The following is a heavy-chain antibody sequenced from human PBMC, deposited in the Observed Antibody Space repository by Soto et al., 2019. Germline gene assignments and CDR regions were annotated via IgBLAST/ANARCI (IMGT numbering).Heavy chain of an antibody. J-gene: IGHJ4*02. CDR1: GFSLSTSGVG. D-gene: IGHD6-6*01. CDR3: AHSHGGMGGNPQPWSIAARPLHYYFDY. Sequence: QITLKESGPTLVKPTQTLTLTCTFSGFSLSTSGVGVGWIRQPPGKALEWLALIYWNDDKRYSPYLKIRLTIPQDTSKNQLVLTRTTMEPVDTATYYCAHSHGGMGGNPQPWSIAARPLHYYFDYWGQGTLVTVSS. V-gene: IGHV2-5*01. CDR2: IYWNDDK.